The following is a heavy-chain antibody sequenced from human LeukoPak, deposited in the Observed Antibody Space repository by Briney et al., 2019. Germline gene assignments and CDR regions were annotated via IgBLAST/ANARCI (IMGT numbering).Heavy chain of an antibody. CDR1: GYTFTGYY. V-gene: IGHV1-2*04. J-gene: IGHJ3*02. Sequence: GASVKVSCQASGYTFTGYYMHWVRQAPGQGLEWMGWINPNSGGTNYAQKFQGWVTMTRDTSISTAYMELSRLRSDDTAVYYCARGYDSSGYSHDAFGIWGQGTMVTVSS. CDR3: ARGYDSSGYSHDAFGI. D-gene: IGHD3-22*01. CDR2: INPNSGGT.